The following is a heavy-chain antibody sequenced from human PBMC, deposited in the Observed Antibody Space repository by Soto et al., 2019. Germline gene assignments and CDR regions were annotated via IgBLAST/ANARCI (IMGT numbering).Heavy chain of an antibody. CDR2: INHSGST. J-gene: IGHJ4*02. Sequence: KQSQTLSLTCAVYGGSFSGYYWSWIRQPPGKGLEWIGEINHSGSTNYNPSLKSRVTISVDTSKNQFSLKLSSVTAADTAVYYCARYPRYDFWSGYSFDYWGQGTLVTVSS. CDR1: GGSFSGYY. CDR3: ARYPRYDFWSGYSFDY. D-gene: IGHD3-3*01. V-gene: IGHV4-34*01.